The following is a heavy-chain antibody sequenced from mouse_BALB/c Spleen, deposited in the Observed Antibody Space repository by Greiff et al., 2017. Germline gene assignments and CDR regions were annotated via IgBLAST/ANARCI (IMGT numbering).Heavy chain of an antibody. CDR3: ARSYYYGSSGYYFDY. CDR1: GYTFTSYN. J-gene: IGHJ2*01. Sequence: LQQPGAELVKPGASVKMSCKASGYTFTSYNMHWVKQTPGQGLEWIGAIYPGNGDTSYNQKFKGKATLTADKSSSTAYMQLSSLTSEDSAVYYCARSYYYGSSGYYFDYWGQGTTLTVSS. V-gene: IGHV1-12*01. CDR2: IYPGNGDT. D-gene: IGHD1-1*01.